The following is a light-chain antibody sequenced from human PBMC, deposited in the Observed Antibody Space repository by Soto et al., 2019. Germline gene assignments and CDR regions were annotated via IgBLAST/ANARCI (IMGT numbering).Light chain of an antibody. CDR2: DVS. J-gene: IGLJ1*01. V-gene: IGLV2-14*01. CDR3: SSYTSSSTHFV. Sequence: QSVLTQPASVSGSPGQSITISCTGTSSDVGGYNYVSWYQQHPGKAPKLMIYDVSNRPSGVSNRFSGSKSGNTASLTISGLQAEDEADYYCSSYTSSSTHFVFGTG. CDR1: SSDVGGYNY.